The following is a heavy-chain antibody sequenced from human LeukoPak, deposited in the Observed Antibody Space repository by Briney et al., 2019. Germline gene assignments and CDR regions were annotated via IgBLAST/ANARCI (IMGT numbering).Heavy chain of an antibody. CDR3: ARDERLLSFLK. V-gene: IGHV3-23*01. J-gene: IGHJ4*02. D-gene: IGHD3-3*01. CDR1: GFTFSNYG. CDR2: ITGSGGST. Sequence: GGSLRLSCAVSGFTFSNYGLSWVRQAPGKGLEWVSGITGSGGSTYYADSVKGRFTISRDNSKNTLYLQMNSLRAEDTAIYYCARDERLLSFLKWGQGTLVTVSS.